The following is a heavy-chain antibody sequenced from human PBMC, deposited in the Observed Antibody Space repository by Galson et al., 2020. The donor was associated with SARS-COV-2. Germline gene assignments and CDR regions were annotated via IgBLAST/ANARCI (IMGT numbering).Heavy chain of an antibody. CDR2: ISPNGDYT. Sequence: GGSLRLSCLASELTFTSYTMTWVRQAPGKGLEWVSSISPNGDYTYYTDSVQGRFPISRDNSKTTLFLQMNSLRAEDTAVFYCASIEYTSSSVDYWGQGTLVTVSS. D-gene: IGHD6-6*01. J-gene: IGHJ4*02. CDR3: ASIEYTSSSVDY. CDR1: ELTFTSYT. V-gene: IGHV3-23*01.